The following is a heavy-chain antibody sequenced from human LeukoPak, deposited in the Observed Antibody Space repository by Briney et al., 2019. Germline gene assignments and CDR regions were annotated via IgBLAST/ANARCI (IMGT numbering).Heavy chain of an antibody. CDR3: ARASQFIAVAGNYDC. CDR2: ISAYNGNT. D-gene: IGHD6-19*01. Sequence: ASVKVSCKASGYTFTSYGISWVRQAPGQGLEWMGWISAYNGNTNYAQKLQGRVTMTTDTSTSTAYMGLRSPRSDDTAVDYCARASQFIAVAGNYDCWGQGTLVTVSS. CDR1: GYTFTSYG. J-gene: IGHJ4*02. V-gene: IGHV1-18*01.